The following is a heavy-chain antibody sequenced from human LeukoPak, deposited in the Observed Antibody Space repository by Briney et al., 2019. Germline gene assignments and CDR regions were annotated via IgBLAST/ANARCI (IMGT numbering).Heavy chain of an antibody. CDR1: GGSISSGSYY. J-gene: IGHJ6*03. V-gene: IGHV4-61*02. CDR3: ARLNYDYYYYYMDV. Sequence: PSETLSLTCTVSGGSISSGSYYWSWIRQPAGKGLEWIGRIYTSGSTNYNPSLKSRVTISVDTSKNQFSLKLSSVTAADTAVYYCARLNYDYYYYYMDVWGKGTTVTISS. CDR2: IYTSGST. D-gene: IGHD1-7*01.